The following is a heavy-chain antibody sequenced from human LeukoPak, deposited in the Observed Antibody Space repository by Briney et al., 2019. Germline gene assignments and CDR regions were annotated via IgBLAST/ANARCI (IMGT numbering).Heavy chain of an antibody. CDR1: GGSLSSGSHY. CDR2: IYTSGST. Sequence: PSQTLSLTCTVSGGSLSSGSHYWSWIRQPAGKGLEWIGRIYTSGSTNYNPSLKSRVTMSVDTSKNQFSLKLSSVTAADTAVYYCARENTMVRGVIINWFDPWGQGTLVTVSS. CDR3: ARENTMVRGVIINWFDP. D-gene: IGHD3-10*01. J-gene: IGHJ5*02. V-gene: IGHV4-61*02.